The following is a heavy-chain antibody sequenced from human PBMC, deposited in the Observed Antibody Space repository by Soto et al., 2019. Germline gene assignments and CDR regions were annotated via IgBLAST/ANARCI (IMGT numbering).Heavy chain of an antibody. CDR2: ISGSGGST. J-gene: IGHJ6*02. CDR1: GFTFSSYA. CDR3: ARKHDAKYYYYGMDV. Sequence: EVQLLESGGGLVQPGGSLRLSCAASGFTFSSYAMSWVRQAPGKGLEWVSAISGSGGSTYYADSVKGRFTISRDNSKNTLYLQMNSLRAEVTAVYYCARKHDAKYYYYGMDVWGQGTTVTVSS. V-gene: IGHV3-23*01.